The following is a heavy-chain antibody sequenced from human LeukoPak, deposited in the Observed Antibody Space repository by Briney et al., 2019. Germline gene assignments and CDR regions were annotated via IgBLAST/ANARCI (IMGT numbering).Heavy chain of an antibody. V-gene: IGHV3-23*01. D-gene: IGHD1-26*01. J-gene: IGHJ4*02. CDR2: ISGSGSST. CDR3: AKGGKWDVTPFDY. Sequence: PGGSLRLSCTASEFTFSSYAMSWVRQAPGKGLEWVSGISGSGSSTYHADSVKGRFIISRDNSKNTLYLQMNSLRAEDTAVYYCAKGGKWDVTPFDYWGQGTLVTVSS. CDR1: EFTFSSYA.